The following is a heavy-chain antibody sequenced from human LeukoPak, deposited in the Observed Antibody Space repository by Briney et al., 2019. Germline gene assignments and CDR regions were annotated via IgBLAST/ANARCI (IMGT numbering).Heavy chain of an antibody. Sequence: SETLSLTCTVSGGSISSSSYYWGWIRQPPGKGLEWIGSIYYSGSTYYNPSLKSRVTISVDTSKNQFSLKLSSVTAADTAVYYCARVREGYNDAYDIWGQGTMVTVTS. D-gene: IGHD5-24*01. CDR1: GGSISSSSYY. CDR3: ARVREGYNDAYDI. CDR2: IYYSGST. V-gene: IGHV4-39*01. J-gene: IGHJ3*02.